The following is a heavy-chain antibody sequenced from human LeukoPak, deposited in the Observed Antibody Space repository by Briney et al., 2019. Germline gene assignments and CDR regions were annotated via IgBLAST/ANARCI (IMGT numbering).Heavy chain of an antibody. Sequence: LGGSLRLSCAASGFTFRRYWMSWARQASGKGLEWVANIKQDGSEKYYVDSVKGRFTISRDNAKNSLYLQMNSLRAEDTAVYYCVGLGENYWGQGTLVTVSS. D-gene: IGHD3-10*01. V-gene: IGHV3-7*02. J-gene: IGHJ4*02. CDR2: IKQDGSEK. CDR3: VGLGENY. CDR1: GFTFRRYW.